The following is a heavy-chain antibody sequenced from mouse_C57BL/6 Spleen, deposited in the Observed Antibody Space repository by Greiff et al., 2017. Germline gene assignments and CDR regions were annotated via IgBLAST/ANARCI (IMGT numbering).Heavy chain of an antibody. V-gene: IGHV1-78*01. CDR3: AKFYYYGSSYGYFDV. CDR2: IYPRDGST. D-gene: IGHD1-1*01. Sequence: VMLVESDAELVKPGASVKISCKVSGYTFTDHTIHWMKQRPEQGLEWIGYIYPRDGSTKYNEKFKGKATLTADKSSSTAYMQLNSLTSEDSAVYFCAKFYYYGSSYGYFDVWGTGTTVTVSS. J-gene: IGHJ1*03. CDR1: GYTFTDHT.